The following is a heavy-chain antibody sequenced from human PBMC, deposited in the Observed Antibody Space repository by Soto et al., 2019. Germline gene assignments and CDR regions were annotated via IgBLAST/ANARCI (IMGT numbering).Heavy chain of an antibody. CDR2: INPHGGST. CDR1: GDTFTSYY. CDR3: ARSSGGNFGIIIEGSNWFDP. V-gene: IGHV1-46*01. Sequence: ASVRVSCKAPGDTFTSYYLNWVRQAPGQGLEWMGVINPHGGSTKYAQKFQGRITMTRDTSRSTVYMELSSLRSDDTAIYYCARSSGGNFGIIIEGSNWFDPWGQGTLVTVS. D-gene: IGHD3-3*01. J-gene: IGHJ5*02.